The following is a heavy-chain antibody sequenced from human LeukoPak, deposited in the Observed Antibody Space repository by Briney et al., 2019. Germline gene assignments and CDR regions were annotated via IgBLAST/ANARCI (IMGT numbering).Heavy chain of an antibody. Sequence: GGSLRLSCAASAFTFDDYGMTWDRQAPGKGLEWVSGINWNGGSTGYADSVKGRFTISRDNAKNSLYLQMNSLRAEDTALYYCARRSGYDSNYFDYWGQGTLVTVSS. CDR2: INWNGGST. CDR3: ARRSGYDSNYFDY. D-gene: IGHD5-12*01. V-gene: IGHV3-20*04. J-gene: IGHJ4*02. CDR1: AFTFDDYG.